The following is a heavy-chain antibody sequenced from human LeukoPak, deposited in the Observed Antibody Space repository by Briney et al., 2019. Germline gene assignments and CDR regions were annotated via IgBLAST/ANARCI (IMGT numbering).Heavy chain of an antibody. V-gene: IGHV3-30*18. CDR2: ISYDGSNK. D-gene: IGHD3-10*01. Sequence: GRSLRLSCAASGFTFSSYGMHWVRQAPGKGLEWVAVISYDGSNKYYADSVKGRFTISRDNSKNTLYLQMNSLRAEDTAVYYCAKDPDYYGSGSYAYYFDYWGQGTLVTVSS. CDR1: GFTFSSYG. CDR3: AKDPDYYGSGSYAYYFDY. J-gene: IGHJ4*02.